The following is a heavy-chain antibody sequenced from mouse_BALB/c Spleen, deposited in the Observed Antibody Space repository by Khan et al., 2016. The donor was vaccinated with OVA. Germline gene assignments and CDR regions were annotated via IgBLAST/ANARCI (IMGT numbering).Heavy chain of an antibody. J-gene: IGHJ2*01. Sequence: EVQLQESGPGLVKPSQSLSLTCTVTGYSITSDYAWNWIRQFPENKLEWMAYITYSGSTGYNPSLKGRISITRDTSKNQFFLQLNSVTTEDTAASDSARAYGSSYRFFDYWGQGTTLTVSS. D-gene: IGHD1-1*01. CDR1: GYSITSDYA. CDR2: ITYSGST. CDR3: ARAYGSSYRFFDY. V-gene: IGHV3-2*02.